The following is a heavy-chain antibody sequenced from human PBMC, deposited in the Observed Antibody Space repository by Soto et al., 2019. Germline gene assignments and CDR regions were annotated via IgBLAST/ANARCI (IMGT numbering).Heavy chain of an antibody. CDR1: GGSINNNNYY. CDR2: INHSGST. V-gene: IGHV4-39*07. D-gene: IGHD1-26*01. J-gene: IGHJ4*02. CDR3: ARGSYYGY. Sequence: SETLSLTCTVSGGSINNNNYYWAWIRQPPGKGLEWIGEINHSGSTNYNPSLKSRVTISVDTSKNQFSLKLSSVTAADTAVYYCARGSYYGYWGQGTLVT.